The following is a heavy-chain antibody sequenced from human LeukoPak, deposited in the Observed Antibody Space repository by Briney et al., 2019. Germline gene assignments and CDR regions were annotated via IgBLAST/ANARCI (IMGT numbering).Heavy chain of an antibody. CDR3: ARDDTSGYNYGTLDY. V-gene: IGHV3-30*03. CDR1: GFTFSSYG. CDR2: ISYDGSNK. D-gene: IGHD5-18*01. Sequence: PGGSLRLSCAASGFTFSSYGMHWVRQAPGKGLEWVAIISYDGSNKYYADSVKGRFTISRDNSKNTLYLQMHSLRAEDTAVYYCARDDTSGYNYGTLDYWGQGTLVTVSS. J-gene: IGHJ4*02.